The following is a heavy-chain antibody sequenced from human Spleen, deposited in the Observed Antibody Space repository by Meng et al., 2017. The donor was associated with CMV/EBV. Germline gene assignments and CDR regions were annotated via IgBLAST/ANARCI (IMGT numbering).Heavy chain of an antibody. CDR1: GFTLGDYW. D-gene: IGHD3-3*01. V-gene: IGHV3-20*04. J-gene: IGHJ3*02. CDR3: VRSYDFWSATFDI. CDR2: ISWNGGNT. Sequence: GGSLRLSCAAFGFTLGDYWMNWGRQAPGKGLEWVSAISWNGGNTGYADAVKGRFTISRDNAKDSLYLQMNSLRAEDTAVYYCVRSYDFWSATFDIWGQGTLVTVSS.